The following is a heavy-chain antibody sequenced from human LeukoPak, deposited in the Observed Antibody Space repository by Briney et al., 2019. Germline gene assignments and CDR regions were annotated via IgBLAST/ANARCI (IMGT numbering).Heavy chain of an antibody. CDR1: GFIISSYA. J-gene: IGHJ4*02. D-gene: IGHD6-19*01. CDR2: NSGGGGTT. Sequence: PGGSLRLSCAASGFIISSYAMSWARQAPGKGLEWVSGNSGGGGTTYYADSVMGRFTISGDNSMNTLYLQMSSLRAEDTAVYYCARGRGSNGRFDYWGQGTLVTVSS. CDR3: ARGRGSNGRFDY. V-gene: IGHV3-23*01.